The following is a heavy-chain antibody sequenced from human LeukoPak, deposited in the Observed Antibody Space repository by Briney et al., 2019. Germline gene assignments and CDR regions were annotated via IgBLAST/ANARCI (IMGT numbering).Heavy chain of an antibody. CDR3: ARESSSYYDSSGCYLGY. J-gene: IGHJ4*02. Sequence: EASVKVSCKASGGTFSSYAISWVRQAPGQGLEWMGRIIPILGIANYAQKFQGRVTITADKSTSTAYMELSSLRSEDTAVYYCARESSSYYDSSGCYLGYWGQGTLVTVSS. D-gene: IGHD3-22*01. CDR1: GGTFSSYA. CDR2: IIPILGIA. V-gene: IGHV1-69*04.